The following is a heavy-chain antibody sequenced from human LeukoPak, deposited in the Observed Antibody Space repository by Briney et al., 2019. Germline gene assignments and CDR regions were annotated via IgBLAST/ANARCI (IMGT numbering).Heavy chain of an antibody. CDR1: GGSVSSGSYY. CDR3: ARADTGYYFDY. D-gene: IGHD5-18*01. J-gene: IGHJ4*02. V-gene: IGHV4-61*01. Sequence: PSETLSLTCTVSGGSVSSGSYYWSWIRQPPGKGLEWIGYIYYSGSTNYNPSLKSRVTISVDTSKNQFSLKLSSVTAADTAAYYCARADTGYYFDYWGQGTLVTVSS. CDR2: IYYSGST.